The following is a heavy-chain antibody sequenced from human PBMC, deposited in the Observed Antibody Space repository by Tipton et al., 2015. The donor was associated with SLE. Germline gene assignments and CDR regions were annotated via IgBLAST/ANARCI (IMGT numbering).Heavy chain of an antibody. CDR3: AKGCGSNCYSMMS. V-gene: IGHV3-23*01. CDR2: IRDGGDMT. Sequence: SLRLSCAASGFSFSSYVMNWVRQAPGKGLEWVSTIRDGGDMTYYADSVKGRFTISRDNSKSTLYLQMNSLRAEDTAIYYCAKGCGSNCYSMMSWGQGTLVSASS. J-gene: IGHJ5*02. CDR1: GFSFSSYV. D-gene: IGHD2-21*02.